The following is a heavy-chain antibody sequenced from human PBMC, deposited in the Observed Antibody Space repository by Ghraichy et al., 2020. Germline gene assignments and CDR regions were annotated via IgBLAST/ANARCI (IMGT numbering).Heavy chain of an antibody. D-gene: IGHD6-13*01. CDR2: MNPNSGNT. CDR3: ARVAVGEGGPYIAAAGTDGMDV. V-gene: IGHV1-8*01. J-gene: IGHJ6*02. Sequence: ASVKVSCKASGYTFTSYDINWVRQATGQGLEWMGWMNPNSGNTGYAQKFQGRVTMTRNTSISTAYMELSSLRSEDTAVYYCARVAVGEGGPYIAAAGTDGMDVWGQGTTVTVSS. CDR1: GYTFTSYD.